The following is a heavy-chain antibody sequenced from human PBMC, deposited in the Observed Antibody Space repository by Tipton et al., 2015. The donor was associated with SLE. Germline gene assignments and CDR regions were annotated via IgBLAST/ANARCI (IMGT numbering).Heavy chain of an antibody. V-gene: IGHV4-61*10. D-gene: IGHD3-10*01. CDR1: GGSISSGSYY. CDR2: IYYSGST. J-gene: IGHJ4*02. CDR3: ASSPVRARDYFDY. Sequence: TLSLTCAVSGGSISSGSYYWSWIRQPAGKGLEWIGYIYYSGSTNYNPSLKSRVTISVDTSKNQFSLKLSSVTAADTAVYYCASSPVRARDYFDYWGQGTLVTVSS.